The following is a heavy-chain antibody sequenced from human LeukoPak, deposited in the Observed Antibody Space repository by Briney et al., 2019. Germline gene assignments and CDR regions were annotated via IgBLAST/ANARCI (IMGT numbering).Heavy chain of an antibody. Sequence: GGSLRLSCAASGFTSSNPWMSWVRQAPGKGLEWVGRIKSKTDGGTTEYAAAVQGRFTISRDDSKNTLYLQMNSLKTEDTGVYYCTTCGDYEGLSDHYGQGTLVTVSS. CDR1: GFTSSNPW. V-gene: IGHV3-15*01. CDR2: IKSKTDGGTT. J-gene: IGHJ5*02. CDR3: TTCGDYEGLSDH. D-gene: IGHD4-17*01.